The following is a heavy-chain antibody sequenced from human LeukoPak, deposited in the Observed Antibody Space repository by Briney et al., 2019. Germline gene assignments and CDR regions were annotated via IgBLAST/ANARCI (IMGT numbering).Heavy chain of an antibody. CDR1: GFTFSSYA. D-gene: IGHD1-26*01. V-gene: IGHV3-7*01. J-gene: IGHJ4*02. CDR2: IKQDGSEK. Sequence: GGSLRLSCAASGFTFSSYAMSWVRQAPGKGLEWVANIKQDGSEKYYVDSVKGRFTISRDNAKNSLYLQMNSLRAEDTAVYYCARAQGAGYYFDYWGQGTLVTVSS. CDR3: ARAQGAGYYFDY.